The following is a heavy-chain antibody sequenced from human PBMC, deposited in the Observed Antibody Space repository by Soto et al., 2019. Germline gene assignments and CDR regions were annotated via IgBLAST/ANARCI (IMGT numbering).Heavy chain of an antibody. V-gene: IGHV4-39*01. CDR3: ARLPDYGDYPDWFDP. D-gene: IGHD4-17*01. CDR1: GGSISSSSYY. CDR2: IYYSGST. J-gene: IGHJ5*02. Sequence: QLQLQESGPGLVKPSETLSLTCTVSGGSISSSSYYWGWIRQPPGKGLEWIGSIYYSGSTYYNPSLKSPVTISVDTSKNQFSLKLSSVTAADTAVYYCARLPDYGDYPDWFDPWGQGTLVTVSS.